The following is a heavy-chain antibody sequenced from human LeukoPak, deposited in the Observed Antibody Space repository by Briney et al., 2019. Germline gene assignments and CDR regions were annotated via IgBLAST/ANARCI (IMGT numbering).Heavy chain of an antibody. CDR1: GFTFSTYW. CDR2: IKQDGREK. J-gene: IGHJ6*03. Sequence: GGSLRLSCAASGFTFSTYWMSWVRQAPGKGLEGVANIKQDGREKYYVDSVKGRFTISRDNAKNPLYLQMNSLRAEDTAVYYCAELGITMIGGVWGKGTTVTISS. V-gene: IGHV3-7*01. CDR3: AELGITMIGGV. D-gene: IGHD3-10*02.